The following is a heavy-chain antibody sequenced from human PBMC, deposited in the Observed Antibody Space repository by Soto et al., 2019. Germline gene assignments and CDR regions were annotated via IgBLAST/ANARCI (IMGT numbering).Heavy chain of an antibody. CDR1: GFSLSTRGVS. Sequence: QITLKESGPTLVKPTQTLTLTCTFSGFSLSTRGVSAGWIRQPPGKALEWLALIYWDDDKRYSPSLKSRLTITKDTSKNQVVLTMTNMDPVDTATYYCAHRLGEFGSRLAFDYWGQGTLVTVSS. CDR3: AHRLGEFGSRLAFDY. V-gene: IGHV2-5*02. J-gene: IGHJ4*02. CDR2: IYWDDDK. D-gene: IGHD3-10*01.